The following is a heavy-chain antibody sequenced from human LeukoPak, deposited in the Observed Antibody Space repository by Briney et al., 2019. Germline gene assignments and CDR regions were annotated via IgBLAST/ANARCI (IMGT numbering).Heavy chain of an antibody. CDR1: GGSFSGYY. V-gene: IGHV4-34*01. Sequence: KPSETLSLTFAVYGGSFSGYYWSWIRQPPGKGLKCIGEINHSGSTNYNPSLKSRVTISVDTFKDQFSLELSSVTAADTAVYYCARVWAAGPLWYFDYWGQGTLVTVSS. CDR3: ARVWAAGPLWYFDY. D-gene: IGHD6-13*01. J-gene: IGHJ4*02. CDR2: INHSGST.